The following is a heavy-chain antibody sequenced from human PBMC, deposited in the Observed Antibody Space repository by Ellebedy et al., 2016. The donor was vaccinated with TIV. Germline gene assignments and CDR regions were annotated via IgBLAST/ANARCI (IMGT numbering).Heavy chain of an antibody. CDR1: GFTFSSHW. Sequence: PGGSLRLSCAASGFTFSSHWMHWVRQAPGKGLVWVSRISSDGSYTSYADSVKGRFTISRDNAKNTLYLQMNSLRAEDTAVYYCAREIPQRPNPARFDPWGQGTLVTVSS. J-gene: IGHJ5*02. V-gene: IGHV3-74*01. D-gene: IGHD1-1*01. CDR2: ISSDGSYT. CDR3: AREIPQRPNPARFDP.